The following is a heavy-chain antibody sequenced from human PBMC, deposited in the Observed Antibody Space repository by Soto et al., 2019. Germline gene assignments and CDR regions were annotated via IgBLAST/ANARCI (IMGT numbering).Heavy chain of an antibody. CDR2: ISSSSSTI. D-gene: IGHD6-13*01. J-gene: IGHJ5*02. V-gene: IGHV3-48*02. CDR1: GFTFSSYS. Sequence: GGSLRLSCAASGFTFSSYSMNWVRQAPGKGLEWVSYISSSSSTIYYADSVKGRFTISRDNAKNSLYLQMNSLRDEDTAVYYCASVTGIAAELGYNWFDPWGQGTLVTVSS. CDR3: ASVTGIAAELGYNWFDP.